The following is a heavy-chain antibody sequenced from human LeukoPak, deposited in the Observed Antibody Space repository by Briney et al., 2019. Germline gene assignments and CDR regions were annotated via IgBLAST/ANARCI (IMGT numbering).Heavy chain of an antibody. V-gene: IGHV3-21*01. Sequence: GGSLRLSCAASGFTFSSYSMNWVRQAPGKGLEWVSSISSSSSYIYYADSVKRRFTISRDNAKNSLYLQMNSLRAEDTAVYYCARDVIHYYYDSSGYFDYSGQGTLVTVSS. J-gene: IGHJ4*02. CDR1: GFTFSSYS. CDR3: ARDVIHYYYDSSGYFDY. D-gene: IGHD3-22*01. CDR2: ISSSSSYI.